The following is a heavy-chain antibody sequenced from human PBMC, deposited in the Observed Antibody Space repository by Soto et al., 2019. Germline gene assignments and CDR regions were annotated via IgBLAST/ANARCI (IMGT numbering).Heavy chain of an antibody. Sequence: PGGSLRLSCAASGFTFSSYGMHWVRQAPGKGLEWVAVISYDGSNKYYADSVKGRFTISRDNSKNTLYLQMNSLRAEDTAVYYCAKSLGELVHYYYGMDVWGQGTTVTVSS. D-gene: IGHD3-16*01. CDR2: ISYDGSNK. V-gene: IGHV3-30*18. CDR1: GFTFSSYG. J-gene: IGHJ6*02. CDR3: AKSLGELVHYYYGMDV.